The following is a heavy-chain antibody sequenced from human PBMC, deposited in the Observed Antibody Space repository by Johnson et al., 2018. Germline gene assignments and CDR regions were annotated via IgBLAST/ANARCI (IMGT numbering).Heavy chain of an antibody. CDR2: IIPIFGSA. Sequence: QVQLVQSGAEVKKPGSSVKVSCKASGGTFSSYAISWVRQAPGQGLEWMGGIIPIFGSANYAQKFQGRVTITADESTSTAYMELSSLRSEDTAVYYCARGLGFWTTVTTARNYCMDVWGQGTTVTVSS. D-gene: IGHD4-17*01. V-gene: IGHV1-69*12. J-gene: IGHJ6*02. CDR3: ARGLGFWTTVTTARNYCMDV. CDR1: GGTFSSYA.